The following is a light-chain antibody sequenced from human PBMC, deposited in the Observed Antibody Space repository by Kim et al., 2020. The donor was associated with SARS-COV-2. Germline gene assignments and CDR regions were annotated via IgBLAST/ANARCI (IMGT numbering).Light chain of an antibody. V-gene: IGLV7-46*01. Sequence: QAVVTQEPSLIVSPGWTVTLTCGSSTGAVTSGHYPYWFQQNPGQAPRTLIYHTSNKQSWTPARFSGSLVGGKAALTLSGAQPEDEAEYYCLLSYSGARVFGGGTQLTVL. J-gene: IGLJ3*02. CDR1: TGAVTSGHY. CDR2: HTS. CDR3: LLSYSGARV.